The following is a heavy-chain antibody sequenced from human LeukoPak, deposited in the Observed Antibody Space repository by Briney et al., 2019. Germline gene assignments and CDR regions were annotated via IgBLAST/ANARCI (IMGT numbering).Heavy chain of an antibody. V-gene: IGHV3-11*01. Sequence: PGGPLTLFCAASEFTYNDYYKSWIRHAPGKGLEGVSYISYSGDTIYYADSVKGRFTVSRDNAKNSLYLQMNSLRAEDTAVYYRARLGIITAAGSNDYWGQGTLVTVSS. CDR3: ARLGIITAAGSNDY. J-gene: IGHJ4*02. CDR2: ISYSGDTI. CDR1: EFTYNDYY. D-gene: IGHD6-13*01.